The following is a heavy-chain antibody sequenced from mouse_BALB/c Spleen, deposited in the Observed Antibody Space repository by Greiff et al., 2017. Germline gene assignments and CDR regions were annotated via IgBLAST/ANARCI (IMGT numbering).Heavy chain of an antibody. D-gene: IGHD1-1*01. J-gene: IGHJ4*01. CDR3: ARHGGGLFSMDY. CDR1: GFTFSSYY. V-gene: IGHV5-6-2*01. CDR2: INSNGGST. Sequence: EVQVVESGGGLVKLGGSLKLSCAASGFTFSSYYMSWVRQTPEKRLELVAAINSNGGSTYYPDTVKGRFTISRDNAKNTLYLQMSSLKSEDTALYYCARHGGGLFSMDYWGQGTSVTVSS.